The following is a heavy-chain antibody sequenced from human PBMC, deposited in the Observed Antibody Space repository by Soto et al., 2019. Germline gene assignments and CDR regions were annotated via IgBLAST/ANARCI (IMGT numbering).Heavy chain of an antibody. CDR2: ISSSGSTI. Sequence: TGGSLRLSCAASGFTFSSYEMNWFRQAPGKGLEWVSYISSSGSTIYYADSVKGRFTISRDNAKNSLYLQMNSLRAEDTAVYYCARDRNYDFWSGYSYGMDVWGQGTTVTVSS. CDR1: GFTFSSYE. CDR3: ARDRNYDFWSGYSYGMDV. J-gene: IGHJ6*02. D-gene: IGHD3-3*01. V-gene: IGHV3-48*03.